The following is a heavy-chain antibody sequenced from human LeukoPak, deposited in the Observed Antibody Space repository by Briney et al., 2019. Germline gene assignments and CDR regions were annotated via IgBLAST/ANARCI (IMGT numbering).Heavy chain of an antibody. J-gene: IGHJ4*02. V-gene: IGHV3-74*01. CDR3: SGGLGSREDY. Sequence: GGSLRLSCAASGFAFSSHWMHWVRQPQGKGLVWVSRISTDGSTINYADSVKGRFTISRDNAKDTVYLQVNSLRAEDTAVYYCSGGLGSREDYWGQGTLVTVSS. CDR1: GFAFSSHW. D-gene: IGHD2-15*01. CDR2: ISTDGSTI.